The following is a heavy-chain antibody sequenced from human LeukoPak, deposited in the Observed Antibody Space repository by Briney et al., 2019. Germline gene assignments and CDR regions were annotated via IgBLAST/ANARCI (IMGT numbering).Heavy chain of an antibody. J-gene: IGHJ4*02. V-gene: IGHV1-18*04. CDR2: ISAYNGNT. D-gene: IGHD6-19*01. Sequence: ASVKVSCKASGYTFTSYGISWVRQAPGQGLEWMGWISAYNGNTNYARKLQGRATMTTDTSTSTAYMELRSLRSDDTAVYYCARDIAVAGTFDYWGQGTLVTVSS. CDR3: ARDIAVAGTFDY. CDR1: GYTFTSYG.